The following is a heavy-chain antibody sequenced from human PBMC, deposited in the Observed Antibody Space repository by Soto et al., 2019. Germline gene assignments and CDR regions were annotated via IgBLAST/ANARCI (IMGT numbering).Heavy chain of an antibody. CDR2: IYVTGAV. D-gene: IGHD2-21*01. CDR1: GAALNSGNYY. CDR3: ARIRIATNNYKWFDP. J-gene: IGHJ5*02. Sequence: PSETLSLTCSVSGAALNSGNYYWSWIRQVPGKGLEWIGHIYVTGAVDYNPSLRDRITISQDTSERQFSLNLRLVTAADTAVYYCARIRIATNNYKWFDPWGHVTLVTVSS. V-gene: IGHV4-31*03.